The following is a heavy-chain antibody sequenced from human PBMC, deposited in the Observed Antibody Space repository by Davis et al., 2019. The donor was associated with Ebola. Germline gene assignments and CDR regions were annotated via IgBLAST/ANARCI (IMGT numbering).Heavy chain of an antibody. J-gene: IGHJ2*01. CDR1: GFIVSDKY. V-gene: IGHV3-53*01. CDR2: MYRDGRT. D-gene: IGHD4-17*01. Sequence: GGSLRLSCAASGFIVSDKYMSWVRQAPGKGPEWVSVMYRDGRTYYADSVKGRFTISRDNYKNTLYLQMNSLRAEDTAMYYCARHVYGDFWYFDLWGRGTRVTVSS. CDR3: ARHVYGDFWYFDL.